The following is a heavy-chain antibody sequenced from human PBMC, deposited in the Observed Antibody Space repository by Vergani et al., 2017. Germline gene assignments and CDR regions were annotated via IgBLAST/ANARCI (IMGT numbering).Heavy chain of an antibody. V-gene: IGHV3-30-3*01. J-gene: IGHJ6*03. D-gene: IGHD6-6*01. Sequence: VQLLESGGSLKQPGGSVRLSCAASGFTFSSYAMHWVRQAPGKGLEWVAVISYDGSNKYYADSVKGRFTISRDNSKNTLYLQMNSLRAEDTAVYYCARENTGIAARPNLHYYYYYMDVWGKGTTVTVSS. CDR3: ARENTGIAARPNLHYYYYYMDV. CDR1: GFTFSSYA. CDR2: ISYDGSNK.